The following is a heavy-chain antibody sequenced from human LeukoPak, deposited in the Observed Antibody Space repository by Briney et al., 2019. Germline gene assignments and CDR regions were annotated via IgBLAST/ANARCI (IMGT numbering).Heavy chain of an antibody. CDR1: GGSISSYY. V-gene: IGHV4-4*07. Sequence: PSETLSLTCTVSGGSISSYYWSCIRQPAGKGLEWIGRIYTSGSTNYNPSLKSRVTMSVDTSKNQFSLKLSSVTAADTAVYYCARDRFKLWSGELLAPYYYYYGMDVWGQGTTVTVSS. CDR3: ARDRFKLWSGELLAPYYYYYGMDV. CDR2: IYTSGST. J-gene: IGHJ6*02. D-gene: IGHD3-10*01.